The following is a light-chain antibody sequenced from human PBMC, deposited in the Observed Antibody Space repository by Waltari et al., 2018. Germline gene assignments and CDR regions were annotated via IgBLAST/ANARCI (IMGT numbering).Light chain of an antibody. J-gene: IGKJ4*01. CDR2: DSS. V-gene: IGKV1-5*01. CDR3: QQYNTYSRT. Sequence: DIQMTQSPSTLPASVGDRVTITCRASLGVSTWLAWYQQKPGKAPKLLINDSSSLESGVPLRFSGSGSGTEFTLTISSLQPDDFATYYCQQYNTYSRTFGGGTKVEIK. CDR1: LGVSTW.